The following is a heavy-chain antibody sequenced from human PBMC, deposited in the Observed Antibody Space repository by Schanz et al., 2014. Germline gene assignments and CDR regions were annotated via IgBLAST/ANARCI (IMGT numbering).Heavy chain of an antibody. Sequence: QVQLVQSGGEVKKPGASVKVSCKASGYTFTFTTYGISWVRQVPGQGLEWMGRINPNSGDTNYAQKFQGRVTMTRDTSISTVDMELSRLISDDTAVYYCARDGNLPVLRGWTRSYYNGMDVWGQGTTVTVSS. J-gene: IGHJ6*02. CDR3: ARDGNLPVLRGWTRSYYNGMDV. CDR1: GYTFTFTTYG. V-gene: IGHV1-2*06. D-gene: IGHD3-10*01. CDR2: INPNSGDT.